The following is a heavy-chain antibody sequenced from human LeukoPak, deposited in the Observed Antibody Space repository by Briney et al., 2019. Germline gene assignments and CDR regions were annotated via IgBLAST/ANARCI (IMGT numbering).Heavy chain of an antibody. CDR3: ARATYYYDSVDAFDI. J-gene: IGHJ3*02. Sequence: GGSLRLSCAASKFTFSSYAMNWVRQAPGKGLEWISHISGASVSIYYADSVKGRFTISRDNAKNSLYLQMNSLRAEDTAMYYCARATYYYDSVDAFDIWGRGTMVTVSS. CDR1: KFTFSSYA. V-gene: IGHV3-48*01. CDR2: ISGASVSI. D-gene: IGHD3-10*01.